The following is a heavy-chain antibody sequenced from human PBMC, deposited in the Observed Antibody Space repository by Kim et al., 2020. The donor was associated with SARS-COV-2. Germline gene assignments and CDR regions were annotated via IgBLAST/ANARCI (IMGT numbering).Heavy chain of an antibody. CDR2: T. J-gene: IGHJ5*01. V-gene: IGHV5-51*01. Sequence: TTDRPSFQGRVTISVDKSISTTYLQWSSLKAADTAIYYCARLYKSTWFDFWGQGSLVTVSS. D-gene: IGHD1-20*01. CDR3: ARLYKSTWFDF.